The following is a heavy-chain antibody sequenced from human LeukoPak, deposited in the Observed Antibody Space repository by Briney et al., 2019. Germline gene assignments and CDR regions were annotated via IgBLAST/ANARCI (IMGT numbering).Heavy chain of an antibody. Sequence: ASVKVSCKVSGYTPTELSMHWVRQAPGKGLEWMGGFHPEDNVTINAQSFQGRVTMTEDTSTNTAYMELNSLRSEDTAVYYCATDRLNYDILTGYNSRPSWDAFDIWGQGTMVTVSS. CDR2: FHPEDNVT. V-gene: IGHV1-24*01. J-gene: IGHJ3*02. CDR1: GYTPTELS. CDR3: ATDRLNYDILTGYNSRPSWDAFDI. D-gene: IGHD3-9*01.